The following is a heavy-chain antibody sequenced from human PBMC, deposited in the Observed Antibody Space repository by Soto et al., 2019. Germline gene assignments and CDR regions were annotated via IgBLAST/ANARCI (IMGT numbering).Heavy chain of an antibody. D-gene: IGHD3-22*01. CDR3: ARVSFYYDSSGYAVAWFDP. J-gene: IGHJ5*02. V-gene: IGHV4-61*01. CDR2: IYRSGTT. Sequence: QVQLQESGPGLVKPSETLSLTCSVSGGSVSSDSHYWSWIRQPPGKGLEWIGYIYRSGTTKYNPSRKSPVTILVDTSKNQFSLKLSLVTAADTAMYYCARVSFYYDSSGYAVAWFDPWGQGTRVTVSS. CDR1: GGSVSSDSHY.